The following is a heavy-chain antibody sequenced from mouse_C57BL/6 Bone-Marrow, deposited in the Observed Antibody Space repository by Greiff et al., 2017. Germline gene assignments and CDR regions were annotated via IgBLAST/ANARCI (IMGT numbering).Heavy chain of an antibody. V-gene: IGHV1-76*01. D-gene: IGHD1-2*01. CDR2: IYPGSGNT. Sequence: QVQLQQSGAELVRPGASVKLSCKASGYTFTDYYINWVKQRPGQGLEWIARIYPGSGNTYYNEKFKGKATLTAEKSSSTAYMQLSSLTSEDSAVYFCARPFTTAYAMDYWGQGTSVTVSS. CDR3: ARPFTTAYAMDY. CDR1: GYTFTDYY. J-gene: IGHJ4*01.